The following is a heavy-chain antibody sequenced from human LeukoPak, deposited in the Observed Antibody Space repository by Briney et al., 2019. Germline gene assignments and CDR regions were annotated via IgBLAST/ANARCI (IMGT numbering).Heavy chain of an antibody. CDR1: GYSISSGYY. V-gene: IGHV4-38-2*02. D-gene: IGHD5-18*01. J-gene: IGHJ4*02. CDR3: ARDARYSYFV. CDR2: IYYSGST. Sequence: SETLSLTCTVSGYSISSGYYWGWIRQPPGKGLEWIGSIYYSGSTYYNPSLKSRVTISVDTSKNQFSLKLSSVTAADTAVYYCARDARYSYFVWGQGTLVTVSS.